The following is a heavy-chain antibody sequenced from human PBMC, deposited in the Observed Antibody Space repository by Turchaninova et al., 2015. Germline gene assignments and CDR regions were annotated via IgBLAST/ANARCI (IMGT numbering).Heavy chain of an antibody. CDR1: GYTFTAYF. Sequence: QVQLVQSGAEVKRPGPSVKVSCRTSGYTFTAYFVHWVGQAPGQGLEWMGVINPGAGSTTYPQKFQGRVTMTRDTSTSTVFMELSSLRSEDTAVYYCARGRFRDGYNSDFDYWGQGALVTVSS. J-gene: IGHJ4*02. CDR2: INPGAGST. CDR3: ARGRFRDGYNSDFDY. V-gene: IGHV1-46*01. D-gene: IGHD5-24*01.